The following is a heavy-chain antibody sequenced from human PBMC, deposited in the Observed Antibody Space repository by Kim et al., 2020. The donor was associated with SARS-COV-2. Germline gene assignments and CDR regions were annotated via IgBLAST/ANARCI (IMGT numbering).Heavy chain of an antibody. J-gene: IGHJ6*02. CDR2: ISSNGGST. V-gene: IGHV3-64D*09. Sequence: GGSLRLSCSASGFTFSSYAMHWVRQAPGKGLEYVSAISSNGGSTYYADSVKGRFTISRDNSKNTLYLQMSSLRAEDTAVYYCVKSDSVVVPAAIPYYYYSGMDVGGQGATVTVSS. CDR1: GFTFSSYA. D-gene: IGHD2-2*01. CDR3: VKSDSVVVPAAIPYYYYSGMDV.